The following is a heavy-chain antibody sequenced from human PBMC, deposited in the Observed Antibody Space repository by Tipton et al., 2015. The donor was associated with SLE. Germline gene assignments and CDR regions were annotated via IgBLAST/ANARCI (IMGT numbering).Heavy chain of an antibody. CDR2: IVVAGGNT. J-gene: IGHJ2*01. D-gene: IGHD3-22*01. CDR3: AAGHFDTSGYSWYFDL. CDR1: GFTFSNSA. V-gene: IGHV1-58*02. Sequence: QLVQSGPEVKKPGTSVKVSCKASGFTFSNSAMQWVRQDRGQRLEWIGWIVVAGGNTNYAQKFQERVTITSDMSTSTAYMELSGLRSEDTAVYYCAAGHFDTSGYSWYFDLWGRGTLVTVSS.